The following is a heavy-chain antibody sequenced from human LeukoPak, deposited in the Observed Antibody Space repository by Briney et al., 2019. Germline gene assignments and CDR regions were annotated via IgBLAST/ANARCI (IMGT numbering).Heavy chain of an antibody. D-gene: IGHD6-25*01. V-gene: IGHV4-39*07. J-gene: IGHJ4*02. CDR2: VYYSGST. CDR1: SGSISSNSYY. CDR3: ASQAGY. Sequence: SETLSLTCTVSSGSISSNSYYWGWIRQPPGKGLEWIGSVYYSGSTYYNPSLKSRVTISVDTSKNQFSLKLSSVTAADTAVYYCASQAGYWGQGTLVTVSS.